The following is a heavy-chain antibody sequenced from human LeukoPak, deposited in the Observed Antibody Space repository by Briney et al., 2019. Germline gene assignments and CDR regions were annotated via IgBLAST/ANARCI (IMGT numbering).Heavy chain of an antibody. CDR2: ISSSGSTI. CDR1: GFTFSSYE. D-gene: IGHD3-9*01. V-gene: IGHV3-48*03. J-gene: IGHJ6*02. CDR3: ARGGPYDILTGYPDYGMDA. Sequence: PGGSLRLSCAASGFTFSSYEMNWVRQAPGKGLEWVSYISSSGSTIYYADSVKGRFTISRDNAKNSLYLQMNSLRAEDTAVYYCARGGPYDILTGYPDYGMDAWGQGTTVTVSS.